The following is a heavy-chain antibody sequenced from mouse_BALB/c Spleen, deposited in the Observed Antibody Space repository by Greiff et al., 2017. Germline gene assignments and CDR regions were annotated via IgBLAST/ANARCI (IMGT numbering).Heavy chain of an antibody. CDR1: GFTFRSFG. J-gene: IGHJ3*01. CDR2: ISSGSSTI. V-gene: IGHV5-17*02. D-gene: IGHD2-4*01. CDR3: ARHYDYEAWFAY. Sequence: EVQGVESGGGLVQPGGSRKLSCAASGFTFRSFGLHWVRQAPEKGLEWVAYISSGSSTIYYADTVKGRFTIYRDNPKNTLFLQMTSLRSEDTAMYYCARHYDYEAWFAYWGQGSLVTVAA.